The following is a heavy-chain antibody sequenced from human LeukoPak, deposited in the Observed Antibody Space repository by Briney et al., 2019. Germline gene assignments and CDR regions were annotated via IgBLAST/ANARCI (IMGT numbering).Heavy chain of an antibody. D-gene: IGHD1-26*01. CDR3: ARAPSGVYYDA. J-gene: IGHJ5*02. V-gene: IGHV4-61*01. Sequence: SETLSLTCTVSGGSISSSSYYWSWIRQPPGKGLEWIGYIYYSGSTNYDPSLKSRVTISVDTSKNQFSLKLSSVTAADTAVYYCARAPSGVYYDAWGQGTLVTVSS. CDR1: GGSISSSSYY. CDR2: IYYSGST.